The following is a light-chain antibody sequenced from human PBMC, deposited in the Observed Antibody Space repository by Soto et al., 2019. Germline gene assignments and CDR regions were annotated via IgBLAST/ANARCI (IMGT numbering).Light chain of an antibody. V-gene: IGKV3-15*01. CDR3: QQYYNWPLWT. Sequence: IVMTQSPATLSVSPGERATLSCRASQSVSSNLAWYQQKPGQAPRLLIYAASTRATGIPGRFSGSGSGTEFTLTISSLQSEDFAVYYCQQYYNWPLWTFGHGTKVEIK. J-gene: IGKJ1*01. CDR2: AAS. CDR1: QSVSSN.